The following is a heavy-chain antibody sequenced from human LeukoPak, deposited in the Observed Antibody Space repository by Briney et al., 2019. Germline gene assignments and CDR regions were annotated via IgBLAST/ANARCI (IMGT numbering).Heavy chain of an antibody. Sequence: GGSLRLSCAASGFTFRNAWMSWVRQAPGKGLEWVGRIKSKTDGGTTDYAAPVKGRFTISRDDSKNTLYLQMNSLKTEDTAVYYCTPIPLRYCSGGSCPFDYWGQGTLVTVSS. D-gene: IGHD2-15*01. J-gene: IGHJ4*02. CDR3: TPIPLRYCSGGSCPFDY. V-gene: IGHV3-15*01. CDR2: IKSKTDGGTT. CDR1: GFTFRNAW.